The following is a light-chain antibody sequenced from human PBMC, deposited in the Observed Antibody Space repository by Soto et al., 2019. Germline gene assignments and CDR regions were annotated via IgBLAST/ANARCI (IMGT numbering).Light chain of an antibody. Sequence: DIQMTQSPSTLSASVGDRVTITCRASQSISTWLAWYQQKAGKAPKLLIYKASILENGVPSRFSGSGSGTEFTLTISSLQPDDFATYYCQQYSTYWTFGQGTKVEIK. CDR1: QSISTW. CDR2: KAS. CDR3: QQYSTYWT. V-gene: IGKV1-5*03. J-gene: IGKJ1*01.